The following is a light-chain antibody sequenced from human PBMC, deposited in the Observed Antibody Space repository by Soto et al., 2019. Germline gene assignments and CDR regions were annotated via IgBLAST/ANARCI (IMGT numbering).Light chain of an antibody. J-gene: IGKJ4*01. Sequence: DIQLTQSPSALSASVGDRLTITCRASQSISSYLDWYRQTPGKAPKVLIFAASNLQSGVPSRFSGSGSGTDFTLTITSLQPEDFATYYCQQHANWPLTFGGGTKVEIK. CDR1: QSISSY. V-gene: IGKV1-39*01. CDR3: QQHANWPLT. CDR2: AAS.